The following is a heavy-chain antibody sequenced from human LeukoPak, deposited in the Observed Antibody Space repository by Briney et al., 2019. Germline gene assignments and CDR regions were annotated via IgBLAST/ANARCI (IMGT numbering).Heavy chain of an antibody. CDR1: GFTFSSFT. CDR3: ARDLGQYYDTSDNWFDP. J-gene: IGHJ5*02. V-gene: IGHV3-21*01. D-gene: IGHD3-22*01. Sequence: GGSLRLSCAASGFTFSSFTMNWVRQAPGKGPEWVSSISSSSSYIYSADSVKGRFTISRDNAKNTLNLQMNSLRAEDTAVYYCARDLGQYYDTSDNWFDPWGQGTLVTVSS. CDR2: ISSSSSYI.